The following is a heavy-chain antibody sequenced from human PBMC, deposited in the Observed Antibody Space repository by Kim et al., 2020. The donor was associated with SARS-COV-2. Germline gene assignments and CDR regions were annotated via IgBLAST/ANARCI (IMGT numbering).Heavy chain of an antibody. Sequence: SVKVSCKASGGTFSSYAISWVRQAPGQGLEWMGGINPIFGTANYAQKFQGRVTIIADESTSTAYMELCSLRSEDTAVYYCARVDFVWQRRHNWFDPCGQ. V-gene: IGHV1-69*13. CDR3: ARVDFVWQRRHNWFDP. CDR1: GGTFSSYA. CDR2: INPIFGTA. D-gene: IGHD3-3*01. J-gene: IGHJ5*02.